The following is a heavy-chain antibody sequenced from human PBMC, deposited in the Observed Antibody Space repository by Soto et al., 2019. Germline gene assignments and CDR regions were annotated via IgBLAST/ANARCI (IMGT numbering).Heavy chain of an antibody. Sequence: ASVKVSCKASGYTFTGYYMHWVRQAPGQGLEWMRWINPNSGGTNYAQKFQGWVTMTRDTSISTAYMELSRLRSDDTAVYYCARAQYSSSWYFDYWGQGTLVTVSS. V-gene: IGHV1-2*04. J-gene: IGHJ4*02. D-gene: IGHD6-13*01. CDR1: GYTFTGYY. CDR2: INPNSGGT. CDR3: ARAQYSSSWYFDY.